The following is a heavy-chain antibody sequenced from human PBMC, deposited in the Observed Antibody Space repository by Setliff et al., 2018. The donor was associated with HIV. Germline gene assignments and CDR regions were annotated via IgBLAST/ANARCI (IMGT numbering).Heavy chain of an antibody. CDR1: GYTFSDSY. CDR2: VDPQDGEA. Sequence: ASVKVSCKASGYTFSDSYIHWVQQAPGRGLEWMGHVDPQDGEAIYAEKFQGRVTITADTSTDTAYMELSSLRSEDTAVYYCARGMDYYDTSGYYQYYFDYWGQGTLVTVSS. V-gene: IGHV1-69-2*01. CDR3: ARGMDYYDTSGYYQYYFDY. J-gene: IGHJ4*02. D-gene: IGHD3-22*01.